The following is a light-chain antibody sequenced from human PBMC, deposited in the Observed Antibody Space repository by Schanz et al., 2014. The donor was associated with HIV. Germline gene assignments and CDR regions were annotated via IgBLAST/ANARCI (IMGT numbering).Light chain of an antibody. CDR1: QSVSSN. Sequence: EIVLTQSPGTLSVSPGERATLSCRASQSVSSNLAWYQQKPGQAPRLLIFGASNRATGIPDRFSGGVSGTDFTLTISRVEPEDYAVYYCQHYGDSRGTFGGGTKVDI. CDR3: QHYGDSRGT. V-gene: IGKV3-20*01. CDR2: GAS. J-gene: IGKJ4*02.